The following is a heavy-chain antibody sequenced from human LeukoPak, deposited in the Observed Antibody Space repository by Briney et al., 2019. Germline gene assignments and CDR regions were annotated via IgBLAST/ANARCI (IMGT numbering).Heavy chain of an antibody. CDR1: GFIFSDFW. CDR3: TRGSNWGGDY. J-gene: IGHJ4*02. CDR2: ISPDGSKT. Sequence: GGSLRLSCVASGFIFSDFWMSWVRQAPGKGLEWVATISPDGSKTSYVDSVKGRFTISRDNAKNSLYLQMSSLRAEDTAVFYCTRGSNWGGDYWGQGTLVPVSS. D-gene: IGHD7-27*01. V-gene: IGHV3-7*01.